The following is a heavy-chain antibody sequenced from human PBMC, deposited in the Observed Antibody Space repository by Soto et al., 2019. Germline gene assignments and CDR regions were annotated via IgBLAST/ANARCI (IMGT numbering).Heavy chain of an antibody. D-gene: IGHD3-10*01. CDR2: IYYSGST. Sequence: QVQLQESGPGLVKPSETLSLTCTVSGGSISSYYWSWIRQPPGKGLEWIGYIYYSGSTNYNPYLKSRVTISVDTSKNQFSLKLSSVTAADTAVYYCARHRVGMVRGYYFDYWGQGTLVTVSS. CDR1: GGSISSYY. J-gene: IGHJ4*02. V-gene: IGHV4-59*08. CDR3: ARHRVGMVRGYYFDY.